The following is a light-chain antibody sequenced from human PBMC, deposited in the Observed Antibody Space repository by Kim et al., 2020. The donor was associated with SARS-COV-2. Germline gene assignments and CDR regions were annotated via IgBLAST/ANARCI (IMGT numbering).Light chain of an antibody. CDR3: NSRDSSAYHVV. V-gene: IGLV3-19*01. CDR2: GKN. CDR1: SLRTSY. Sequence: SSELTHDPAVSVALGQTVRITCQGDSLRTSYASWYQQKPGQAPVLVIYGKNDRPSGIPDRFSGSSSGNTASLTITGAQAEDEADYYCNSRDSSAYHVVFGGGTKLTVL. J-gene: IGLJ2*01.